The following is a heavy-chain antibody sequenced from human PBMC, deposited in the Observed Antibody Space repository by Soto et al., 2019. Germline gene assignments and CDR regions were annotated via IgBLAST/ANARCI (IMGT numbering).Heavy chain of an antibody. CDR1: GFAFSAYS. Sequence: PGGSLRLSCEASGFAFSAYSMHWVRQAPGKGLDWVATIQHNAEHIFYADSVRGRFTISRDNDKNSLYLQMNSLRAEDTATYYCVRYSRNIWFDPRGQGTLVTVSS. CDR2: IQHNAEHI. J-gene: IGHJ5*02. CDR3: VRYSRNIWFDP. V-gene: IGHV3-30*04. D-gene: IGHD5-18*01.